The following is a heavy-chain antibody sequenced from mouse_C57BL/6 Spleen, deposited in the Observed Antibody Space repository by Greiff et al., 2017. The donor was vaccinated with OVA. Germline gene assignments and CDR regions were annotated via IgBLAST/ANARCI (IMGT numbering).Heavy chain of an antibody. J-gene: IGHJ2*01. CDR1: GYTFTSYW. D-gene: IGHD1-1*01. Sequence: QVQLQQPGAELVKPGASVKLSCKASGYTFTSYWMHWVKQRPGRGLEWIGRIDPNSGGTKYNEKFKSKATLTVDKPSSTAYMQLSSLTSEDSAVYYCARSSITTVGGCYFDYWGQGTTLTVSS. CDR2: IDPNSGGT. V-gene: IGHV1-72*01. CDR3: ARSSITTVGGCYFDY.